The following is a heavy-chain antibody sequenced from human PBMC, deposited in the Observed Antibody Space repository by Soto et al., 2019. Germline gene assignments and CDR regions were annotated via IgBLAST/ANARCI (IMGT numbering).Heavy chain of an antibody. CDR1: GFTFSSFG. CDR2: IWYDGSKK. D-gene: IGHD3-3*01. V-gene: IGHV3-33*01. Sequence: PGGSLRLSCAASGFTFSSFGMHWVRQAPGKGLEWVSLIWYDGSKKSYGDSVKGRFTISRDNSRNTVYLQMNSLRADDTAAYYCARDASYYSLWSGYYPSRNGMDVWGQGTTVTVS. J-gene: IGHJ6*02. CDR3: ARDASYYSLWSGYYPSRNGMDV.